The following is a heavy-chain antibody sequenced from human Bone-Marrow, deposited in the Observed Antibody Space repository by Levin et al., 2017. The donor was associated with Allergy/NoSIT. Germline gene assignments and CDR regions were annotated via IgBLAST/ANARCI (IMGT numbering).Heavy chain of an antibody. Sequence: PGGSLRLSCAASGFTFSSYAMSWVRQAPGKGLEWVSAISGSGGSTYYADSVKGRFTISRDNSKNTLYLQINSLRAEDTAVYYCAKILRGLEWGEGYSYGSNYYYGMDVWGQGTTVTVSS. CDR3: AKILRGLEWGEGYSYGSNYYYGMDV. J-gene: IGHJ6*02. CDR2: ISGSGGST. CDR1: GFTFSSYA. D-gene: IGHD5-18*01. V-gene: IGHV3-23*01.